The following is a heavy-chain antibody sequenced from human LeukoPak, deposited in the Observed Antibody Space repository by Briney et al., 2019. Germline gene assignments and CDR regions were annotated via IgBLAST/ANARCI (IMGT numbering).Heavy chain of an antibody. J-gene: IGHJ5*02. CDR3: AGVANFWSGYYPKWGNWFDP. CDR1: GGSISSGGYY. V-gene: IGHV4-31*03. D-gene: IGHD3-3*01. CDR2: IYYSGST. Sequence: SQTLSLTCTVSGGSISSGGYYWSWIRQHPGKGLEWIGYIYYSGSTYYNPSLKSRVTISVDTSKNQFSLKLSSVTAADTAVYYCAGVANFWSGYYPKWGNWFDPWGQGTLVTVSS.